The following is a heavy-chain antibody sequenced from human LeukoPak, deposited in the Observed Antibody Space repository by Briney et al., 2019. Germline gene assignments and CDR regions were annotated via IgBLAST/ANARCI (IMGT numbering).Heavy chain of an antibody. D-gene: IGHD3-3*01. CDR3: ARDPATIWSGYYPYYFDY. J-gene: IGHJ4*02. V-gene: IGHV3-30-3*01. CDR2: ISYDGSNK. Sequence: GALRLSCAASGFTFSSYAMHWVRQAPGKGLEWVAVISYDGSNKYYADSVKGRFTISRDNSKNTLYLQMNSLRAEDTAVYYCARDPATIWSGYYPYYFDYWGQGTLVTVSS. CDR1: GFTFSSYA.